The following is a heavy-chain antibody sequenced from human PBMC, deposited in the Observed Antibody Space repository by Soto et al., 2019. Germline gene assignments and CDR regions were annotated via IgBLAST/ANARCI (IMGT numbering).Heavy chain of an antibody. CDR2: IYYSGST. CDR3: ARAWEVSSTYGMDV. J-gene: IGHJ6*02. Sequence: SETLSLTCTVSSGSISSSSYYWGWIRQPPGKGLEWIGSIYYSGSTYYNPSLKSRVTISVDTSKNQFSLKLSSVTAADTAVYYCARAWEVSSTYGMDVWGQGTTVTVSS. CDR1: SGSISSSSYY. D-gene: IGHD2-2*01. V-gene: IGHV4-39*01.